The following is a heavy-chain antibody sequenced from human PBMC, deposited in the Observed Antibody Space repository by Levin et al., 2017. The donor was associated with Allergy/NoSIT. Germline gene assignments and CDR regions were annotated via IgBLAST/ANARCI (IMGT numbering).Heavy chain of an antibody. CDR3: ARDRDILTGFDAFDI. Sequence: PVASVKVSCAASGFTFSSYSMNWVRQAPGKGLEWVSYISSSSSTIYYADSVKGRFTISRDNAKNSLYLQMNSLRDEDTAVYYCARDRDILTGFDAFDIWGQGTMVTVSS. D-gene: IGHD3-9*01. J-gene: IGHJ3*02. CDR2: ISSSSSTI. CDR1: GFTFSSYS. V-gene: IGHV3-48*02.